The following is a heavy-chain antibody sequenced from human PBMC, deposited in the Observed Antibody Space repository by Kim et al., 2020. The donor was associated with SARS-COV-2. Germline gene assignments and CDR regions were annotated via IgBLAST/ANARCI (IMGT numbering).Heavy chain of an antibody. CDR1: GFTFSSYG. Sequence: GGSLRLSCAASGFTFSSYGMHWVRQAPGKGLEWVGVISYDGSNKYYADSVKGRFTISRDNSKNTLYLQMNSLRAEDTAVYYCARGKIRYFDWLYFDLWGRGTLVTVSS. CDR3: ARGKIRYFDWLYFDL. J-gene: IGHJ2*01. CDR2: ISYDGSNK. D-gene: IGHD3-9*01. V-gene: IGHV3-33*05.